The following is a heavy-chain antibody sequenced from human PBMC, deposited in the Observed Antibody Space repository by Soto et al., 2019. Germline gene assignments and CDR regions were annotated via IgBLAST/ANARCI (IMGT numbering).Heavy chain of an antibody. D-gene: IGHD3-22*01. J-gene: IGHJ3*02. CDR3: ARAGYYYDSSGFLNAFDI. CDR2: IYYSGST. V-gene: IGHV4-59*01. Sequence: QVQLQESGPGLVKPSETLSLTCTVSGGSISSYYWSWIRQPPGKGLEWIGYIYYSGSTNYTPSLKSRVTIPVDTSKNQFSRKLSSVTAADTAVYYCARAGYYYDSSGFLNAFDIWGQGTMVTVSS. CDR1: GGSISSYY.